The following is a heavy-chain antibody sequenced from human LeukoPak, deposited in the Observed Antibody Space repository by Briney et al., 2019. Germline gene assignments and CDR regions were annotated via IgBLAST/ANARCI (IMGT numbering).Heavy chain of an antibody. CDR2: MNPNSGNT. Sequence: ASVKVSCKASGYTFTSYDISWVRQATGQGLEWMGWMNPNSGNTGYAQKFQGRVTITRNTSISTAYMELSSLRSEDTAVYYCARVRGDFWSGYYTWVDYWGQGTLVTVSS. CDR1: GYTFTSYD. D-gene: IGHD3-3*01. V-gene: IGHV1-8*03. CDR3: ARVRGDFWSGYYTWVDY. J-gene: IGHJ4*02.